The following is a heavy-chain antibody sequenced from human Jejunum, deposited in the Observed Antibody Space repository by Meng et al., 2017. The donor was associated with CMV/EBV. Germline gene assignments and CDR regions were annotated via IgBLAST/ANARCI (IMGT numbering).Heavy chain of an antibody. CDR2: IFHRGYT. CDR3: ARVPGHNWFDP. J-gene: IGHJ5*02. Sequence: TRTYLWSWVRQSPGKGLEWIGEIFHRGYTNYNPSLESRATISVEKAKNQFSLNLTSVTAADTAIYYCARVPGHNWFDPWGKGILVTVSS. CDR1: TRTYL. V-gene: IGHV4-4*02.